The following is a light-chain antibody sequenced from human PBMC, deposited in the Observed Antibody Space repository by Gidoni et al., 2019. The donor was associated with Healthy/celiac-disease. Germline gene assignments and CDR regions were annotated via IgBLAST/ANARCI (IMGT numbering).Light chain of an antibody. CDR2: GAS. CDR3: QQYNNWPAGT. V-gene: IGKV3-15*01. J-gene: IGKJ1*01. Sequence: EIVMTQSPATLSVSPGDRATLSCRASQSVSSNLAWYQQKPGQAPRLLIYGASTRATGIPARFSGSGSGIEFTLTISSLQSEDFAVYYCQQYNNWPAGTFGQGTKVEIK. CDR1: QSVSSN.